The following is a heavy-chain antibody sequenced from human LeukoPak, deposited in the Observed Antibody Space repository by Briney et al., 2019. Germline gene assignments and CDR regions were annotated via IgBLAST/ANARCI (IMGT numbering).Heavy chain of an antibody. D-gene: IGHD6-13*01. CDR1: GFTFSSYS. Sequence: GGSLRLSCAASGFTFSSYSMNWVRQAPGKGLEWVSSISSSSSYIYYADSVKGRFTISRDNAKNSLYLQMNSLRAEDTAVYYCARDRIYSSSWYRPFDYWGQGTLVTVSS. V-gene: IGHV3-21*01. CDR3: ARDRIYSSSWYRPFDY. CDR2: ISSSSSYI. J-gene: IGHJ4*02.